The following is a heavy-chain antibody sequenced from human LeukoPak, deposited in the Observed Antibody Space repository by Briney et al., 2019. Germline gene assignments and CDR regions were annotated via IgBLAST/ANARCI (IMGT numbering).Heavy chain of an antibody. J-gene: IGHJ4*02. Sequence: SGTLSLTCAVSGGSISSGHWWTWVRQPPGKGLEWIGEIYHSGSTNYNPSLKSRVTISVDTSKNQFSLKLSSVTAADTAVYYCASSQAEYSYRYYFDYWGQGTLVTVSS. V-gene: IGHV4-4*02. CDR2: IYHSGST. CDR1: GGSISSGHW. D-gene: IGHD5-18*01. CDR3: ASSQAEYSYRYYFDY.